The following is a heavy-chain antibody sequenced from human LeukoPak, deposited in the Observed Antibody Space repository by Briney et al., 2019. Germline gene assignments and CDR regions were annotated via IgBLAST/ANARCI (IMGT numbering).Heavy chain of an antibody. V-gene: IGHV1-2*02. CDR2: INPNSGGT. CDR3: ARDRRQQLGPYYFDY. J-gene: IGHJ4*02. Sequence: ASVKVSCKASGYTFTGYYMHWVRQAPGQGLEWMGWINPNSGGTNYAQKFQGRVTMTRDTSISTAYMELSRLRSDDTAVYYCARDRRQQLGPYYFDYWGQGSLVTVSS. D-gene: IGHD6-13*01. CDR1: GYTFTGYY.